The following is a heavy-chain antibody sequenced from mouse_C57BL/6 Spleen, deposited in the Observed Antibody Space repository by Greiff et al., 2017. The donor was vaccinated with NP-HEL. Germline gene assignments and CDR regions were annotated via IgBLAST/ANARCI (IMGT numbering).Heavy chain of an antibody. CDR1: GYTFTSYW. D-gene: IGHD2-2*01. J-gene: IGHJ4*01. CDR3: TRWEGYDGYAMDY. V-gene: IGHV1-5*01. Sequence: EVQLQQSGTVLARPGASVKMSCKTSGYTFTSYWMHWVKQRPGQGLEWIGAIYPGNSDTSYNQKFKGKAKLTAVTSASTAYMELSSLTNEDSAVYYCTRWEGYDGYAMDYWGQGTSVTVSS. CDR2: IYPGNSDT.